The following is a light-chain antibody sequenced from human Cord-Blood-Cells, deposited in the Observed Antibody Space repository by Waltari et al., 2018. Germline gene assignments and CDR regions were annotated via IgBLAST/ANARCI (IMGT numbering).Light chain of an antibody. CDR2: AAS. V-gene: IGKV1-39*01. Sequence: DIHMTQSPTSLSESVGDTVTITCRASQSISSSLTSYQQQPGKAPNLLIYAASSLQSGVPSRFSVSGSGTDFTLTISSLQPEDFATYYCQQSYSTPYTFGQGTKLEIK. J-gene: IGKJ2*01. CDR1: QSISSS. CDR3: QQSYSTPYT.